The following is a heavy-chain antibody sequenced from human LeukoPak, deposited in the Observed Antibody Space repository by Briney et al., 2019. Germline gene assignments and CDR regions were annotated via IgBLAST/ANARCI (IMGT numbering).Heavy chain of an antibody. CDR1: GYSFTSYW. D-gene: IGHD2-2*01. CDR3: ASRIVVLPAAYDAFDI. CDR2: IYPGDSDT. J-gene: IGHJ3*02. Sequence: GESLKISCKGSGYSFTSYWIGWVRQMPGKGLEWMGIIYPGDSDTRYSPSFQGQVTISADKSISTAYLQWSSLKASDTAMYYCASRIVVLPAAYDAFDIWGQGTMVTVSS. V-gene: IGHV5-51*01.